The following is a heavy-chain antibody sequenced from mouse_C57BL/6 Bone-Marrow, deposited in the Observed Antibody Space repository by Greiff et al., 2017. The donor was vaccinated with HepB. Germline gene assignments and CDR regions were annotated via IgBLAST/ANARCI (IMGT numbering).Heavy chain of an antibody. D-gene: IGHD1-1*01. V-gene: IGHV1-58*01. CDR1: GYTFTSYG. CDR2: IYIGNGYT. J-gene: IGHJ3*01. CDR3: AREDYYGSSLAWFAY. Sequence: DVKLQESGAELVRPGSSVKMSCKTSGYTFTSYGINWVKQRPGQGLEWIGNIYIGNGYTEYNEKFKGKATLTSDTSSSTAYMQLSSLTSEDSAIYFCAREDYYGSSLAWFAYWGQGTLVTVSA.